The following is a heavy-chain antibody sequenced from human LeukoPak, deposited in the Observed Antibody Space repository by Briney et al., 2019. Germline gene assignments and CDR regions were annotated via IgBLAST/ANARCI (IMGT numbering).Heavy chain of an antibody. CDR2: MNPNSGNT. V-gene: IGHV1-8*01. CDR1: GYTFTSYD. CDR3: ARDYYGSGSYDYYYGMDV. D-gene: IGHD3-10*01. Sequence: ASVKVSCKASGYTFTSYDINWVRQAPGQGLEWMGWMNPNSGNTGYAKKFPGRVTMTRNTSTSTAYMELSSLRSEDTAVYYCARDYYGSGSYDYYYGMDVWGQGTTVTVSS. J-gene: IGHJ6*02.